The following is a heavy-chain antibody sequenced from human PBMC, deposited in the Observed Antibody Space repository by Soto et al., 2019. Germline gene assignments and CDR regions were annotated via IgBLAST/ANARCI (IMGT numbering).Heavy chain of an antibody. CDR3: ARVGPPADP. J-gene: IGHJ5*02. CDR2: INHSGST. V-gene: IGHV4-61*08. CDR1: GGSISSGGYY. Sequence: SETLSLTCTVSGGSISSGGYYWSWIRQPPGKGLEWIGEINHSGSTNYNPSLKSRVTISVDTSKNQFSLELSSLRSEDTAVYYCARVGPPADPWGQGTLVTVSS.